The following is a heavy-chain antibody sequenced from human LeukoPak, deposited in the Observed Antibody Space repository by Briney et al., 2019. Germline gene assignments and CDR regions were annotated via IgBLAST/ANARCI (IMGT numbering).Heavy chain of an antibody. CDR3: ATYDDRLVLNY. CDR1: GGSISSSIYY. J-gene: IGHJ4*02. CDR2: IYHSGST. D-gene: IGHD4-17*01. V-gene: IGHV4-39*07. Sequence: SETLSLTCTVSGGSISSSIYYWGWIRQPPGKGLEWIGSIYHSGSTYYNPSLKSRVTISVDMSKNQFSLKLSSVTAADTAVYYCATYDDRLVLNYWGQGTLVTVSS.